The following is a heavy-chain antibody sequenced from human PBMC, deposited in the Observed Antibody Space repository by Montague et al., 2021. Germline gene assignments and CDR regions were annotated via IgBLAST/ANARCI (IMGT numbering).Heavy chain of an antibody. J-gene: IGHJ4*02. V-gene: IGHV6-1*01. D-gene: IGHD4-17*01. CDR1: GDSVWINTAA. CDR3: VRDTGSAQAGFDA. Sequence: CAISGDSVWINTAACSWIRQSSSGHLAMQGRTHYRSKRTSDYATSVEGRISIDPDTSKNQFFLHLRSVTPEDTGVYYCVRDTGSAQAGFDAWGQGTLVTVSS. CDR2: THYRSKRTS.